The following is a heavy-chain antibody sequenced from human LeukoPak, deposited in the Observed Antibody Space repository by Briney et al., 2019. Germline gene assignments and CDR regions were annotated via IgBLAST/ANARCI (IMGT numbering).Heavy chain of an antibody. CDR1: GYSFTTYW. D-gene: IGHD3-3*01. J-gene: IGHJ5*02. CDR2: IYPGDSDT. Sequence: GESLRISCKVSGYSFTTYWIGWVRQMPGKGLEWVGIIYPGDSDTRYCPSFQGQVTISADKSISTAYLQWSSLKASDTAMYYCARGRFPNWFDPWGQGTLVTVSS. CDR3: ARGRFPNWFDP. V-gene: IGHV5-51*01.